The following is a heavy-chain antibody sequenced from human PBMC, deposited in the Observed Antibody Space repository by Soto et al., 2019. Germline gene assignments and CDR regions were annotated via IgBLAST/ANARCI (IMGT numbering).Heavy chain of an antibody. CDR2: IFYSGTT. D-gene: IGHD6-13*01. V-gene: IGHV4-61*01. Sequence: PSETLSLTCTVSGDSVNSGSYYWSWIRQPPGMGLEWIGYIFYSGTTNYNPSLKSRVTISLHTSKNQFSLKLSSVTAADTAVYYCARRGGRYSSSWYYFDYWGQGTLVTVSS. J-gene: IGHJ4*02. CDR3: ARRGGRYSSSWYYFDY. CDR1: GDSVNSGSYY.